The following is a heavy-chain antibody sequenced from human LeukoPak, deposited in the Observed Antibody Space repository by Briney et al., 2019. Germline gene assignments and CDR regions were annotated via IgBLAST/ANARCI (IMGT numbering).Heavy chain of an antibody. D-gene: IGHD3-22*01. Sequence: QKLQGRVTITADKSTSTAYMELSSLRSEDTAVYYCARDLDSSSWPNYYYYGMDVWGQGTTVTVSS. J-gene: IGHJ6*02. V-gene: IGHV1-69*04. CDR3: ARDLDSSSWPNYYYYGMDV.